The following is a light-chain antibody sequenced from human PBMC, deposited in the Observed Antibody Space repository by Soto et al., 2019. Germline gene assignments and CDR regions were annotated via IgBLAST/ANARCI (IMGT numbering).Light chain of an antibody. CDR2: DVS. V-gene: IGLV2-14*01. J-gene: IGLJ1*01. CDR1: SSDIGGYNY. CDR3: SSYTTSNTRQIV. Sequence: QSVLTQPASVYGSPGQSITISCTGTSSDIGGYNYVSWYQQHPGKAPKFVIYDVSNRPSGVSNRFSGSKSGNTASLTISGLQAEDEADYYCSSYTTSNTRQIVFGTGTKVTVL.